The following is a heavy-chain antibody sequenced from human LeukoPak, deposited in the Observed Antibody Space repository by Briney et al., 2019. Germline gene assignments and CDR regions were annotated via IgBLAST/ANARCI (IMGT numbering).Heavy chain of an antibody. V-gene: IGHV4-39*01. CDR3: ARHRIPAALASAFDY. CDR2: IYYSGNT. J-gene: IGHJ4*02. CDR1: GGSISSSSYY. Sequence: SETLSLTCTVSGGSISSSSYYWDWIRQPPGKGLERIGAIYYSGNTNYNPSLKSRATISVDTSKNQFSLKLSSVTAADTAVYYCARHRIPAALASAFDYWGQGTLVTVSS. D-gene: IGHD2-2*01.